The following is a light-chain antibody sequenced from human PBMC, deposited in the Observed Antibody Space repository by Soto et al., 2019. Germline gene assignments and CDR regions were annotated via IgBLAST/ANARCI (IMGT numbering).Light chain of an antibody. Sequence: EIVMTQSPATLSVSPGERATLSCRASQSVGSDLAWYQQKPGQAPRLLIYGASTRATGIPVRFSGSGSGTEFTLTISRLQSEDFAIYYRQQSYSTLSITFGQGTLLEIK. CDR3: QQSYSTLSIT. CDR2: GAS. CDR1: QSVGSD. J-gene: IGKJ5*01. V-gene: IGKV3D-15*01.